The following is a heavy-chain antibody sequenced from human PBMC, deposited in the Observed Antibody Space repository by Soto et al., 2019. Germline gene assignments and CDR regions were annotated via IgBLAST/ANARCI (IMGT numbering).Heavy chain of an antibody. CDR2: ISGSGGST. CDR3: AKGPTSDSYSSYMDV. CDR1: GFTFSSYA. D-gene: IGHD5-12*01. J-gene: IGHJ6*03. V-gene: IGHV3-23*01. Sequence: GVSLRLACAASGFTFSSYAMSWVRQAPGKGLEWVSAISGSGGSTYYADSVKGRFTISRDNSKNTLYLQMNSLRAEDTAVYYCAKGPTSDSYSSYMDVWGKGTTLTVSS.